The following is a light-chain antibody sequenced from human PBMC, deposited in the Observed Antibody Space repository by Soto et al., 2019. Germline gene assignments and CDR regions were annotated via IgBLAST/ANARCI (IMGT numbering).Light chain of an antibody. V-gene: IGKV1-5*01. J-gene: IGKJ4*01. CDR3: QQCNSYPLT. CDR2: DAS. CDR1: QSISSW. Sequence: DIQMTQSPSTLSASVGDRVTITCRASQSISSWLAWYQQKPGKAPKLLIYDASGLESGVPSRFSGSGSGTEFILTISSLQPDDFATYYCQQCNSYPLTFGRGTKV.